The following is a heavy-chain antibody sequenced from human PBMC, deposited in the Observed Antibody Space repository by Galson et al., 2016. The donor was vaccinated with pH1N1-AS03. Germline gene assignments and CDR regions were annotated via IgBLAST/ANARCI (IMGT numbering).Heavy chain of an antibody. V-gene: IGHV3-7*03. CDR1: GFSFSGYW. D-gene: IGHD3-3*01. J-gene: IGHJ3*02. CDR2: IKQDGSET. CDR3: ARGKDFWSGYPDDAFDI. Sequence: SLRLSCAAPGFSFSGYWMTWVRQAPGKGLDWVANIKQDGSETYSVGSVVGRFTISRDNAQNSLFLQMNSLRAEDTAVYYCARGKDFWSGYPDDAFDIWGQGTMVTVSS.